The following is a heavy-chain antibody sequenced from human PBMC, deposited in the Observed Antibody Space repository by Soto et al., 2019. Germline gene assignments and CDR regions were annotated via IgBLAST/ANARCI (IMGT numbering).Heavy chain of an antibody. Sequence: QVQLVQSGAEVKKPGSSVKVSCKASGGTFSSYAISWVRQAPGQGLEWMGGIISIFGTANYAQKFQGRVTITGDESTSTDYMELSSLRSEDTAVYYCARDIAAAGSYYDYDMDVWGQGTKVSVSS. D-gene: IGHD6-13*01. J-gene: IGHJ6*02. CDR1: GGTFSSYA. V-gene: IGHV1-69*01. CDR2: IISIFGTA. CDR3: ARDIAAAGSYYDYDMDV.